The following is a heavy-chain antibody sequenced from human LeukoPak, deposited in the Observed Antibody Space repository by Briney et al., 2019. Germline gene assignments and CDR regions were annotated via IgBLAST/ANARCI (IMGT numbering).Heavy chain of an antibody. D-gene: IGHD3-22*01. V-gene: IGHV3-33*06. CDR1: GFNFSSYG. CDR3: AKSRGYYYEKSGPADY. CDR2: IWYDGSIK. J-gene: IGHJ4*02. Sequence: PGRSLRLSCAASGFNFSSYGMHWVRQAPGKGLEWVAVIWYDGSIKYYGDSVKGRFTISRDNSKNTLYLQMNSLSAEDTAVYYCAKSRGYYYEKSGPADYWGQGTLVTVSS.